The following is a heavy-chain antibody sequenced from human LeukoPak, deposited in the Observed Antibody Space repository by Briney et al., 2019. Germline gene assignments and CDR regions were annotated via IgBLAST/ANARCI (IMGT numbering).Heavy chain of an antibody. V-gene: IGHV4-4*07. CDR1: SGSISSYY. J-gene: IGHJ4*02. Sequence: SETLSLTCTVSSGSISSYYWSWIRQPAGKGLEWIGRIYTSGSTNYNPSLKSRVTMTVDTSKNQFSLKLSSVTAADTAVYYCARDPGYSSGWNPFDYWGQGTLVTVSS. CDR2: IYTSGST. CDR3: ARDPGYSSGWNPFDY. D-gene: IGHD6-19*01.